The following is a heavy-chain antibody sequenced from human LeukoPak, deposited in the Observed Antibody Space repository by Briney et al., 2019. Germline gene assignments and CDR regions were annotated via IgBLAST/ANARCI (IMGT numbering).Heavy chain of an antibody. V-gene: IGHV3-7*01. CDR3: ARVPPYGDYRGDGQPADY. CDR1: GFTFSSYW. J-gene: IGHJ4*02. Sequence: PGGSLRLSCAASGFTFSSYWMSWVRQAPGKGLEWVANIKQDGSEKYYVDSVKGRFTISRDNAKNSLYLQMNSLRAEDTAVYYCARVPPYGDYRGDGQPADYWGQGTLVTVSS. CDR2: IKQDGSEK. D-gene: IGHD4-17*01.